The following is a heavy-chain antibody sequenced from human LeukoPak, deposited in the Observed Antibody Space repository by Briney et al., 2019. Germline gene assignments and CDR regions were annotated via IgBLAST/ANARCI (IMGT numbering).Heavy chain of an antibody. CDR1: GFTFTSHD. J-gene: IGHJ4*02. Sequence: SVKVSCKASGFTFTSHDYNWVRQAPGQGLEWMGGIIPIFGTANYAQKFQGRVTITADESTSTAYMELSSLRSEDTAVYYCARAFGGVVNDWGQGTLVTVSS. CDR3: ARAFGGVVND. V-gene: IGHV1-69*13. CDR2: IIPIFGTA. D-gene: IGHD3-3*01.